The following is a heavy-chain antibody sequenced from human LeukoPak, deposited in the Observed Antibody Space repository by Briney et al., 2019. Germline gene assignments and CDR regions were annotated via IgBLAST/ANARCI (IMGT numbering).Heavy chain of an antibody. CDR3: ARGPDTSMDV. CDR1: GGSFSGYY. Sequence: SETLSLTCAVDGGSFSGYYWSWIRQPPGKGLEWIGEINHSGSTNYNPSLKSRAAISVDTSKNQFSLKLSSVTAADTAVEYCARGPDTSMDVWGQGPTVTVSS. V-gene: IGHV4-34*01. D-gene: IGHD5-18*01. CDR2: INHSGST. J-gene: IGHJ6*02.